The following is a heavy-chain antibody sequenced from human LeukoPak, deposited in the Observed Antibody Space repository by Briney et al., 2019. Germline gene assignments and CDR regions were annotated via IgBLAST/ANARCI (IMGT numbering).Heavy chain of an antibody. V-gene: IGHV1-8*01. Sequence: ASVKVSCKASGYTFTCYDINWVRQATGQGPEWMGWMNPNSGNTGYAQKFQGRVTITRNTSISTAYMELSSLRSEDTAVYYCARLIGLLEGFDYWGQGTLVTVSS. CDR3: ARLIGLLEGFDY. CDR2: MNPNSGNT. D-gene: IGHD3-10*01. J-gene: IGHJ4*02. CDR1: GYTFTCYD.